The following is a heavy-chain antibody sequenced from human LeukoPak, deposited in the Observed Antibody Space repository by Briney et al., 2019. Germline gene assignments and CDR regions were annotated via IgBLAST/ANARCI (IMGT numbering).Heavy chain of an antibody. CDR2: IYYSGST. D-gene: IGHD6-13*01. J-gene: IGHJ4*02. CDR1: GGSISSYY. V-gene: IGHV4-59*12. CDR3: ARERGSSWSLDY. Sequence: PSETLSLTCTVSGGSISSYYWSWIRQPPGKGLEWIGYIYYSGSTNYNPSLKSRVTISVDTSKNQFSLKLRSVTAADTAVYYCARERGSSWSLDYWGQGTLVTVSS.